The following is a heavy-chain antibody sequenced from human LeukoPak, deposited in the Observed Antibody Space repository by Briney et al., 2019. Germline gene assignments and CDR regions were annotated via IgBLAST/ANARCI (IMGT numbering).Heavy chain of an antibody. CDR1: GFTFSSYE. Sequence: GGSLRLSCAASGFTFSSYEMNWVRQAPGKGLEWVSYIDSGSSTYYADSVKGRFTISRDNAKNSLYLQMNSLRAEDTALYYCAKDMGSASTGGFDPWGQGTLVTVSS. D-gene: IGHD2-15*01. V-gene: IGHV3-48*03. CDR3: AKDMGSASTGGFDP. J-gene: IGHJ5*02. CDR2: IDSGSST.